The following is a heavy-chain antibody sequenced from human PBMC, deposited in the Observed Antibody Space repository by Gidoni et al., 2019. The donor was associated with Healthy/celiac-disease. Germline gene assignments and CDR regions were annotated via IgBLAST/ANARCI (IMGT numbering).Heavy chain of an antibody. D-gene: IGHD3-22*01. CDR3: ARGRIVVVINYYYGMDV. J-gene: IGHJ6*02. Sequence: QVQLQQWGAGLLKPSETLSLTCAVYGGSFSGYYWSWIRQPPGKGLEWIGEINHSGSTNYNPSLKSRVTISVDTSKNQFSLKLSSVTAADTAVYYCARGRIVVVINYYYGMDVWGQGTTVTVSS. CDR2: INHSGST. V-gene: IGHV4-34*01. CDR1: GGSFSGYY.